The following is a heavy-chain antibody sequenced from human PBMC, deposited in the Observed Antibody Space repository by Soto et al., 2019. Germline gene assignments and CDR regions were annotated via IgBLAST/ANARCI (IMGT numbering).Heavy chain of an antibody. CDR1: GFVFLDSG. Sequence: LRLSCAASGFVFLDSGMHWVRQAPAKGLEWVALITNDGNIENYRASVKGRFSISKGRSTNTSDLLINSLRPEDTGVYYCAKKRAGGGRLVDYAMEVWGQGTTVTVSS. J-gene: IGHJ6*02. CDR3: AKKRAGGGRLVDYAMEV. V-gene: IGHV3-30*18. D-gene: IGHD1-26*01. CDR2: ITNDGNIE.